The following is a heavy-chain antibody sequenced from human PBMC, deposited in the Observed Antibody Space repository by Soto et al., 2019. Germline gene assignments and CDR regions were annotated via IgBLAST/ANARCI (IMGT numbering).Heavy chain of an antibody. CDR3: AKEEAFGFLDWLTD. Sequence: EVKLLESGGGLVQPGGSLRLACTTSGFTFTSYAMNWVRQAPGKGLEWVSGITGSGGNTYYAYAVKGRFTISIDNSKNTRYLQMNSLRSEYTGLYFGAKEEAFGFLDWLTDWGQGTLVTV. V-gene: IGHV3-23*01. CDR1: GFTFTSYA. J-gene: IGHJ1*01. D-gene: IGHD3-3*01. CDR2: ITGSGGNT.